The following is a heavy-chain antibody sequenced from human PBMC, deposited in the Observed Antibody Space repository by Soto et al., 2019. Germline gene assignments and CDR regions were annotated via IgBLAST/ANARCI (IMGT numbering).Heavy chain of an antibody. CDR3: ASRTSGWYFDY. CDR2: ISGSGDST. CDR1: GFTFSSYA. J-gene: IGHJ4*02. Sequence: EVQLLESGGGLVQPGGSLRLSCTASGFTFSSYAMNWVRQAPGKGLEWVSVISGSGDSTYYADSVKGRFTISRDNSKNQRYLQMKSLRAEDTAVYYCASRTSGWYFDYWGQGTVVTVSS. V-gene: IGHV3-23*01. D-gene: IGHD6-19*01.